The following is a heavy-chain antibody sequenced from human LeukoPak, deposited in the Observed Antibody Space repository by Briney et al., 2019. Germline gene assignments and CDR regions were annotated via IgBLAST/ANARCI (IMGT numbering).Heavy chain of an antibody. CDR2: ISGSGGTT. CDR3: AKDITVPNWGVFDY. Sequence: GGSLRLSCAASGFTFRSYAMSWVRQAPGKGLYWVSSISGSGGTTFYADSVKGRFTISRDNSENTLYLQMNSLRAEDTAVYYCAKDITVPNWGVFDYWGQGILVTVSS. CDR1: GFTFRSYA. J-gene: IGHJ4*02. D-gene: IGHD7-27*01. V-gene: IGHV3-23*01.